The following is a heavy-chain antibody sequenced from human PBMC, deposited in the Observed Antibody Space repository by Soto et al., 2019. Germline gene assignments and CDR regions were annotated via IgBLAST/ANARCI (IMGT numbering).Heavy chain of an antibody. CDR3: AREAPIAQLAY. J-gene: IGHJ4*02. CDR1: GFIFNSYW. D-gene: IGHD2-2*01. V-gene: IGHV3-7*01. CDR2: INQDRSGK. Sequence: EVQLVESGGGLVQPGGSLRLSCAASGFIFNSYWMSWVRQAPGKGLEWVANINQDRSGKYYVDSMRGRFTIARDNAKKSPYLQMNKLRAEEGAEYYCAREAPIAQLAYWGQGILVTVAS.